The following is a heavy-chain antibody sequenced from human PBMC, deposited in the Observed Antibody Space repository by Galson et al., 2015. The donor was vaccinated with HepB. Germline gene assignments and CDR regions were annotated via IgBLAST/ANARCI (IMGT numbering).Heavy chain of an antibody. J-gene: IGHJ5*02. CDR1: GITFSRLS. Sequence: SVKVSCKASGITFSRLSVTWVRQAPGQGLEWMGTSIPFFGTSNYAQRFQGRVAMTADESTTTVYMELSSLRSDDTAVYYCARDNGDYGGPNYYDPWGQETLVTVSS. V-gene: IGHV1-69*13. CDR3: ARDNGDYGGPNYYDP. CDR2: SIPFFGTS. D-gene: IGHD4-17*01.